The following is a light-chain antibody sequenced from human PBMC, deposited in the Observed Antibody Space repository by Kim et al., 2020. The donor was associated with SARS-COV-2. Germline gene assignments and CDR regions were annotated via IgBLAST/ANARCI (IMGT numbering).Light chain of an antibody. V-gene: IGLV3-21*04. CDR2: YDT. Sequence: PGKPARITCGGDNIANKNVHWYQQRPGQAPVLVIYYDTDRPSGIPERFSGSNSGNTATLTISRVEAGDEADYYCHVWDSSNDHRVFGGGTQLTVL. J-gene: IGLJ3*02. CDR3: HVWDSSNDHRV. CDR1: NIANKN.